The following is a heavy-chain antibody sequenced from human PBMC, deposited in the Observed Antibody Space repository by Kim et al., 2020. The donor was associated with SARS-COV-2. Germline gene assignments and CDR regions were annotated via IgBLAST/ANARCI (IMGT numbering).Heavy chain of an antibody. Sequence: SVKVSCKASGGTFSSYAISWVRQAPGQGLEWMGGIIPIFGTANYAQKFQGRVTITADESTSTAYMELSSLRSEDTAVYYCARLGQQLAGFNWFDPWGQGTLVTVSS. D-gene: IGHD6-13*01. V-gene: IGHV1-69*13. CDR3: ARLGQQLAGFNWFDP. CDR1: GGTFSSYA. J-gene: IGHJ5*02. CDR2: IIPIFGTA.